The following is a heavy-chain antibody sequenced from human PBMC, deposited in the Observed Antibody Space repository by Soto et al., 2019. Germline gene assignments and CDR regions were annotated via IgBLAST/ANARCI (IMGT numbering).Heavy chain of an antibody. CDR2: IYPGDSDT. D-gene: IGHD3-16*01. Sequence: GESLKISCKGSGYSFNNYWIGWVRQMPGKGLEWMGIIYPGDSDTRYSPSFQGQVTISAEKSISTAYLQWSSLKASDTAIYYCSRDLKEGQPMAGSSYDYYGMDVWGQGTTVTVSS. V-gene: IGHV5-51*01. CDR3: SRDLKEGQPMAGSSYDYYGMDV. CDR1: GYSFNNYW. J-gene: IGHJ6*02.